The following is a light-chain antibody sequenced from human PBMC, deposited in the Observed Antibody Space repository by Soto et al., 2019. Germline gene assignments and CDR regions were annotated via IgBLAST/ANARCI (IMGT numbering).Light chain of an antibody. V-gene: IGKV3-11*01. Sequence: IVLTQSPATLSLSPGERDPLSCRASQSVSSYLAWYQQKPGQAPRLLIYDASNRATGIPARFSGSGSGTDFTLTITSLEPEDFAVYYCQHRSNWPLTFGGGTKVDIK. J-gene: IGKJ4*01. CDR2: DAS. CDR1: QSVSSY. CDR3: QHRSNWPLT.